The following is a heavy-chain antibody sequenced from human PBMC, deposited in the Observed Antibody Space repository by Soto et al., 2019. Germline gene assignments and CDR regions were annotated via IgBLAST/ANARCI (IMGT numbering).Heavy chain of an antibody. D-gene: IGHD3-10*01. V-gene: IGHV4-31*03. CDR3: TGYSYHITAYPY. CDR1: GGSISSGGYH. CDR2: IHYSGST. J-gene: IGHJ4*02. Sequence: KTSETLSLTCTVSGGSISSGGYHWSWIRQYPGKGLEWLGYIHYSGSTYYNPSLQSRLTISVDTSRNQFSLNVNSVTAADTAVYYCTGYSYHITAYPYWGQGTQVTVSS.